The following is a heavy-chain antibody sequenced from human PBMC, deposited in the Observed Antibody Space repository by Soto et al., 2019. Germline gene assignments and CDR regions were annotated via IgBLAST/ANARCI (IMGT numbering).Heavy chain of an antibody. CDR1: GGSISSGGYY. V-gene: IGHV4-31*03. CDR3: ARVGESLRGRGATMIDGLLAFEI. Sequence: SETLSLTCTVSGGSISSGGYYWSWIRQHPGKGLEWIGYIYYSGSTYYNPSLKSRVTISVDTSKNQFSLKLSSVTAADTAVYYCARVGESLRGRGATMIDGLLAFEIWGQGTMVTVSS. J-gene: IGHJ3*02. D-gene: IGHD3-22*01. CDR2: IYYSGST.